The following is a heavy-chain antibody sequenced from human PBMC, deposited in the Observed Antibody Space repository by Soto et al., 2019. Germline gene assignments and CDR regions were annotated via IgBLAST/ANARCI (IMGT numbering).Heavy chain of an antibody. CDR1: GYSFTSYD. CDR3: AIGITIFGVVPG. J-gene: IGHJ4*02. CDR2: MNPNSGNT. V-gene: IGHV1-8*01. Sequence: QVQLVQSGAEVKKPGASVKVSCKASGYSFTSYDINWVRQATVQGLEWMGWMNPNSGNTGYAQKFQGRVTMTRNTSISTAYMELSSLRSEDTAVYYCAIGITIFGVVPGWGQGTLVTVSS. D-gene: IGHD3-3*01.